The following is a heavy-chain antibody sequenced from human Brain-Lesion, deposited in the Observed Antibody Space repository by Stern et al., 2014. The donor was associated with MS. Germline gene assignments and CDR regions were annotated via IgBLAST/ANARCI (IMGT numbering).Heavy chain of an antibody. D-gene: IGHD2-15*01. J-gene: IGHJ5*02. CDR2: IYYSGNT. V-gene: IGHV4-39*01. CDR1: GGSVSSTSYA. Sequence: VQLVESGPGLVKPSETLSLTCTVAGGSVSSTSYAWAWIRQPPGKGLEWIGTIYYSGNTYYSPSLNSRLTISLDTSKNQFFLQLRSVPAADTAVYYCAGEEDIRYCSGGSCTGNWFDPWGQGTLVTVSS. CDR3: AGEEDIRYCSGGSCTGNWFDP.